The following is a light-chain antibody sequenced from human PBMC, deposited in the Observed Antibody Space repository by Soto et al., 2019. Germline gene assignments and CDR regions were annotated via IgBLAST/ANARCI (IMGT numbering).Light chain of an antibody. CDR3: QQYNNWPPWT. V-gene: IGKV3-15*01. CDR2: GAS. J-gene: IGKJ1*01. CDR1: QSVSTN. Sequence: RVMTQCPATLSLSPGERATLSCRASQSVSTNVAWYQQKPGQAPRLLIYGASTRATDIPARFSGSGSGTDFALTISSLQSEDFAVYYCQQYNNWPPWTFGQGTKVEVK.